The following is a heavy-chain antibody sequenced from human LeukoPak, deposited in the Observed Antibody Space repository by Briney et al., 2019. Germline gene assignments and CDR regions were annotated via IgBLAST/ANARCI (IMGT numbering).Heavy chain of an antibody. Sequence: GGSLRLSCAASGLTFSSYAMSWVRQAPGKGLEWVSGISGSGISTYYADSVKGRFTISRDNSKNTLYLQMNSLRAEDTAVYYCAKEPMTTVTFFDYWGQGTLVTVSS. CDR3: AKEPMTTVTFFDY. V-gene: IGHV3-23*01. J-gene: IGHJ4*02. CDR2: ISGSGIST. D-gene: IGHD4-17*01. CDR1: GLTFSSYA.